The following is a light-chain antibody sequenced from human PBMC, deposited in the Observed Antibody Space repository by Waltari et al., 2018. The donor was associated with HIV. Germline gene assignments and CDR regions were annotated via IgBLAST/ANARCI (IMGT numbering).Light chain of an antibody. CDR1: SSDLGTYDL. CDR3: FSYAGNGAYV. V-gene: IGLV2-23*02. J-gene: IGLJ1*01. Sequence: SALTQPASLSGSPGQSTSLSCSGTSSDLGTYDLVSLFQQFPVKAPTLIIYEMAARPSGVSALLSGSKSGNTASLTISGLHAEDDADYYCFSYAGNGAYVFGTGTKVTVL. CDR2: EMA.